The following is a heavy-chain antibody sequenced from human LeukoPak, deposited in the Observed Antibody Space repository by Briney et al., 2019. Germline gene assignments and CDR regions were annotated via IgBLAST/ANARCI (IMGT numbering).Heavy chain of an antibody. Sequence: GGSLRLSCAASGFTFSSYWMSWVRQAPGKRLEWVTTIKGDGSEKYYMDSVKGRFTISRDNAKNSLYLQMNSLRDEDTAVYYCARAAPYYYDSSGYSAFDSWGQGTMVTVSA. D-gene: IGHD3-22*01. CDR3: ARAAPYYYDSSGYSAFDS. CDR1: GFTFSSYW. CDR2: IKGDGSEK. V-gene: IGHV3-7*02. J-gene: IGHJ3*02.